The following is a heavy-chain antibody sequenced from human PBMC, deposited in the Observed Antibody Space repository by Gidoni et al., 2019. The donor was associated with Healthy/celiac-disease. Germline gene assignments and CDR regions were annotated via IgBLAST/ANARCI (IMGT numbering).Heavy chain of an antibody. D-gene: IGHD5-18*01. CDR1: GFTVSSNY. Sequence: EVQLVESGGGLIQPGGSLRLSCAASGFTVSSNYMSWVRQAPGKGLEWVSVIYSGGSTYYADSVKGRFTISRDNSKNTLYLQMNSLRAEDTAVYYCARDRYSYGYNAFDIWGQGTMVTVSS. CDR2: IYSGGST. V-gene: IGHV3-53*01. CDR3: ARDRYSYGYNAFDI. J-gene: IGHJ3*02.